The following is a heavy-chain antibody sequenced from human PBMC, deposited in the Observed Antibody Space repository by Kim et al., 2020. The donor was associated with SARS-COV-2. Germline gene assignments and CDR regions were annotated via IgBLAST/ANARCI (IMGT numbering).Heavy chain of an antibody. CDR3: ARVFCGGYRYLGF. V-gene: IGHV7-4-1*02. J-gene: IGHJ4*02. CDR1: GYTFNNFA. CDR2: INAYTGNA. Sequence: ASVKVSCKASGYTFNNFAINWVRQAPGQGLEWMGWINAYTGNATYAQDFPGRFAFTLDTSASTAYLQLSSLEADDTALYYCARVFCGGYRYLGFCGQET. D-gene: IGHD3-16*02.